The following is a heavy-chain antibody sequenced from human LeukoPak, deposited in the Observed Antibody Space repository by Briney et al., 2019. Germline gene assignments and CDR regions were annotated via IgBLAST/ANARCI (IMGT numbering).Heavy chain of an antibody. Sequence: GGSLRLSCAASEFTFSSYWMSWVRQAPGKGLEWVANIKQDGSEKYYVESVKGRFTISRDNAKNSLYLQMNSLRAEDTAVYYCARAWGLFLGNRFGPWGQGTLVTVSS. CDR2: IKQDGSEK. CDR1: EFTFSSYW. D-gene: IGHD3-10*01. V-gene: IGHV3-7*01. CDR3: ARAWGLFLGNRFGP. J-gene: IGHJ5*02.